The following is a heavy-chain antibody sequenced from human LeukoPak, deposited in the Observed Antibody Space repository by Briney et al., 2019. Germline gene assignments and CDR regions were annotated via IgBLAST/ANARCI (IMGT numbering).Heavy chain of an antibody. D-gene: IGHD2-2*01. CDR1: GGSFSGYY. CDR2: INHSGST. V-gene: IGHV4-34*01. CDR3: ARGPSPRPAKKYNWFDP. J-gene: IGHJ5*02. Sequence: SETLSLTCAVYGGSFSGYYWRWIRQPPGKGLEWIGEINHSGSTNYTPSLKSRVTISVDTSKNQFSLKLSSVTAADTAVYYCARGPSPRPAKKYNWFDPWGQGTLVTVSS.